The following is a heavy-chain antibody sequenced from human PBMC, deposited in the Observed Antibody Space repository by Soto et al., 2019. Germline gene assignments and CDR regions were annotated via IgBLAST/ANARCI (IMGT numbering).Heavy chain of an antibody. V-gene: IGHV1-69*13. D-gene: IGHD3-22*01. CDR1: GGTFSSYA. CDR3: ARQDRYDYYDSSGQIDY. Sequence: SVKVSCKASGGTFSSYAISWVRQAPGQGLEWMGGIIPIFGTANYAQKFQGRVTITADESTSTAYMELSSLRSEDTAVYYCARQDRYDYYDSSGQIDYWGQGTLVTVSS. CDR2: IIPIFGTA. J-gene: IGHJ4*02.